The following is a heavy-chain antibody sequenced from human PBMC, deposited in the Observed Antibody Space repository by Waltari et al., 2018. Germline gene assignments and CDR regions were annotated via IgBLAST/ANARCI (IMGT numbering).Heavy chain of an antibody. CDR2: ISGSVGST. V-gene: IGHV3-23*01. CDR1: GFTFSSYA. J-gene: IGHJ4*02. CDR3: AKDPREAVAGLLVY. Sequence: EVQLLESGGGLVQPGGSLRLSCAASGFTFSSYAMSWVRQAPGKGMEWVSRISGSVGSTYYADSVKGRFTISVDNSKNTLYLQMDSLRAEDTAVYYCAKDPREAVAGLLVYWGQGTLVTVSS. D-gene: IGHD6-19*01.